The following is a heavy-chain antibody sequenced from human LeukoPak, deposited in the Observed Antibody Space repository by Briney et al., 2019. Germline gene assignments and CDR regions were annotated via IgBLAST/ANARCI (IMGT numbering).Heavy chain of an antibody. CDR2: ISGSGGST. D-gene: IGHD6-13*01. J-gene: IGHJ6*02. CDR1: GFTFSSYA. V-gene: IGHV3-23*01. Sequence: GGSLRLSCAASGFTFSSYAMSWVRQAPGKGLEWVSAISGSGGSTYYADSVKGRFTISRDNSKSTLYLQMNSLRAEDTAVYYCAKPKGRSSPPYYYYYGMDVWGQGTTVTVSS. CDR3: AKPKGRSSPPYYYYYGMDV.